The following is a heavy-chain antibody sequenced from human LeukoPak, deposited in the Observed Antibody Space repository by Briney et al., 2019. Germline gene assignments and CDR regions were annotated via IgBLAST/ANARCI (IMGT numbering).Heavy chain of an antibody. D-gene: IGHD2-15*01. CDR3: AGSDCSGGSCYLDY. Sequence: GASVKVSCKASGYTFTGYYMHWVRQAPGQGLEWMGRINPNSGGTNYAQKFQGRVTMTRDTSISTAYMELSRLRSDDTAVYYCAGSDCSGGSCYLDYWGQGTLVTVSS. CDR2: INPNSGGT. V-gene: IGHV1-2*06. J-gene: IGHJ4*02. CDR1: GYTFTGYY.